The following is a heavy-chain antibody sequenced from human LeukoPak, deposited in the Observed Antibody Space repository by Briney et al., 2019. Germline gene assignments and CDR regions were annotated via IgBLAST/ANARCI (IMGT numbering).Heavy chain of an antibody. Sequence: SETLSLTCTVSGGPISSYYWSWIRQPPGKGLEWIGYIYYSGSTNYNPSLKSRVTISVDTSKNQFSLKLSSVTAADTAVYYCARSLYGDYAYWYFDLWGRGTLVTVSS. D-gene: IGHD4-17*01. CDR1: GGPISSYY. V-gene: IGHV4-59*08. J-gene: IGHJ2*01. CDR2: IYYSGST. CDR3: ARSLYGDYAYWYFDL.